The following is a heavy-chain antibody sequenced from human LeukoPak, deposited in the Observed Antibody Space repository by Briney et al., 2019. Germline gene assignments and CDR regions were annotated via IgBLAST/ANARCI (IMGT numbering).Heavy chain of an antibody. CDR1: GFTVSSTY. V-gene: IGHV3-53*01. J-gene: IGHJ4*02. CDR3: IYGYTLDF. D-gene: IGHD5-18*01. CDR2: IYSGGST. Sequence: GGSLRLSCAASGFTVSSTYMNWVRRAPGKGLEWVSVIYSGGSTNYADSVKGRFTISRDNSKNTLYLQMNSLRAEDTAVYYCIYGYTLDFWGQGTLVTVSS.